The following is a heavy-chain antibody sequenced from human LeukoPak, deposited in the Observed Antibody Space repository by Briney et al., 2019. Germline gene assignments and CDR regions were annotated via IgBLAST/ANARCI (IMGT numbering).Heavy chain of an antibody. CDR3: AGMVRGYYYGMDV. D-gene: IGHD3-10*01. CDR1: GFTFTSSA. J-gene: IGHJ6*02. CDR2: IVVGSGNT. V-gene: IGHV1-58*02. Sequence: SVKVSCKASGFTFTSSAMQWVRQARGQRLEWIGWIVVGSGNTNYAQKFQERVTITRDMSTSTAYMELSSLRSEDTAVYYCAGMVRGYYYGMDVWGQGTTVTVSS.